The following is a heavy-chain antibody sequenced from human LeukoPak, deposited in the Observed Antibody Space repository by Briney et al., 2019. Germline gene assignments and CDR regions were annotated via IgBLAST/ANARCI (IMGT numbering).Heavy chain of an antibody. D-gene: IGHD2-2*01. CDR2: ISYDGSNK. CDR1: GFTFSSYA. J-gene: IGHJ4*02. CDR3: ARVPHCSSTSCYEVGATTHPDY. V-gene: IGHV3-30-3*01. Sequence: GGSLRLSCAASGFTFSSYAMHWVRQAPGKGLEWVAVISYDGSNKYYADSAKGRFTISRDNSKNTLYLQMNSLRAEDTAVYYCARVPHCSSTSCYEVGATTHPDYWGQGTLVTVSS.